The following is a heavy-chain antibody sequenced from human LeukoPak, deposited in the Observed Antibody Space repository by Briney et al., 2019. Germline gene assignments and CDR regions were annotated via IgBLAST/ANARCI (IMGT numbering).Heavy chain of an antibody. CDR2: INPNSGGT. V-gene: IGHV1-2*02. J-gene: IGHJ4*02. CDR1: GYTFTAYY. Sequence: ASVKVSCKASGYTFTAYYIHWVRQAPGQGLEWMGWINPNSGGTNYVQKFQGRVTMTRDTSISTAYMELNRLRSDDTAVYYCARVMATIHSHVDYWGQGTLVTV. CDR3: ARVMATIHSHVDY. D-gene: IGHD5-24*01.